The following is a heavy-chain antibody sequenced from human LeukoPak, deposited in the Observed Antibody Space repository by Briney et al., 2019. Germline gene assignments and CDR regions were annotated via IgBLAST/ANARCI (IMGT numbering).Heavy chain of an antibody. CDR2: ISGGGGST. CDR1: GFTFSSYA. J-gene: IGHJ4*02. V-gene: IGHV3-23*01. CDR3: AKDLENYGSGSYYFGC. Sequence: PGGSLRLSCAASGFTFSSYAMSWVRQAPGKGLEWVSAISGGGGSTYYADSVKGRFTISRDNSKNTLYLQMNSLRAEDTAVYYCAKDLENYGSGSYYFGCWGQGTLVTVSS. D-gene: IGHD3-10*01.